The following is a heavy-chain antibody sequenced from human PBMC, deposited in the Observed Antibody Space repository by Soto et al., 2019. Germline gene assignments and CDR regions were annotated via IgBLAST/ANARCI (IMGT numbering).Heavy chain of an antibody. CDR3: ARYSGSYWHYLDF. Sequence: GESLKISCKGSGYSFASHWVAWVRQMPGKGLEWIGTICPGDSDTKYSSAFRGHVTISADTSVSTAYLQWRSLEATDSAIYYCARYSGSYWHYLDFWGQGTLVTVSS. V-gene: IGHV5-51*01. CDR1: GYSFASHW. CDR2: ICPGDSDT. D-gene: IGHD1-26*01. J-gene: IGHJ4*02.